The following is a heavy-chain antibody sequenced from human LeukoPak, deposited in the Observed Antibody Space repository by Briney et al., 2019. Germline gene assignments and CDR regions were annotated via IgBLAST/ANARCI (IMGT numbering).Heavy chain of an antibody. CDR2: ISSSSSYI. CDR3: ARDFSYSDY. V-gene: IGHV3-21*04. D-gene: IGHD2/OR15-2a*01. CDR1: GFTVRSNY. J-gene: IGHJ4*02. Sequence: PGGSLRLSCSASGFTVRSNYMSWVRQAPGKGLEWVSSISSSSSYIYYADSVKGRFTISRDNAKNSLYLQMNSLRAEDTAVYYCARDFSYSDYWGQGTLVTVSA.